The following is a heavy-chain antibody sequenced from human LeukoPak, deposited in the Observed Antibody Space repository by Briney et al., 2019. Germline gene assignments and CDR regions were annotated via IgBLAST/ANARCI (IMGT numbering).Heavy chain of an antibody. J-gene: IGHJ4*02. Sequence: PGGSLRLSCVASGFTFGSYAMSWVRQAPGRGLEWVSSISGSGGSIYYADSVKGRFTISRDNSKNTLYLQMNSLRAEDTAVYYCAKWRRYYFDSSGYYSNWGQGTLVTVSS. CDR1: GFTFGSYA. CDR2: ISGSGGSI. V-gene: IGHV3-23*01. D-gene: IGHD3-22*01. CDR3: AKWRRYYFDSSGYYSN.